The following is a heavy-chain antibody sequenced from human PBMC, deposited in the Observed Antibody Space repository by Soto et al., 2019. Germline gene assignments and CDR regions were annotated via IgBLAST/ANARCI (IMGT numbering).Heavy chain of an antibody. CDR1: GFTFSTYA. CDR3: AKQKGYTYGYPFDY. CDR2: ISGSGGST. Sequence: GGSLRLSCAASGFTFSTYAMSWVRQAPGKGLEWVSGISGSGGSTYYADSVKGRFTISRDNSKYTLYLQMNSLRAEDTAVYYCAKQKGYTYGYPFDYWGQGTLVTVSS. J-gene: IGHJ4*02. D-gene: IGHD5-18*01. V-gene: IGHV3-23*01.